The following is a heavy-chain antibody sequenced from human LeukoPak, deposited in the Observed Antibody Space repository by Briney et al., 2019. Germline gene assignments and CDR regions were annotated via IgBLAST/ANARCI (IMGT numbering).Heavy chain of an antibody. CDR1: GYTFTGYY. D-gene: IGHD2-2*01. CDR2: INPNSGGT. Sequence: ASVKVSCKASGYTFTGYYMHWVRQAPGQGLGWMGWINPNSGGTNYAQKFQGWVTMTRDTSISTAYMELSRLRSDDTAVYYCARDGGYCSSTSCSLNWFDPWGQGTLVTVSS. V-gene: IGHV1-2*04. CDR3: ARDGGYCSSTSCSLNWFDP. J-gene: IGHJ5*02.